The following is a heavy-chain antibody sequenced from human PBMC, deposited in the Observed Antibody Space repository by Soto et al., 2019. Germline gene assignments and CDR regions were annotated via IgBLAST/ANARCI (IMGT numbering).Heavy chain of an antibody. Sequence: SVKVSCKASGGTFSSYAISWVRQAPGQGLEWMGGIIPIFGTANYAQKFQGRVTITADESTSTAYMELSSLRSEDTAVYYCARDSAAAGMGDYYYHGMDVWGQGTTVTVSS. D-gene: IGHD6-13*01. J-gene: IGHJ6*02. CDR1: GGTFSSYA. CDR3: ARDSAAAGMGDYYYHGMDV. CDR2: IIPIFGTA. V-gene: IGHV1-69*13.